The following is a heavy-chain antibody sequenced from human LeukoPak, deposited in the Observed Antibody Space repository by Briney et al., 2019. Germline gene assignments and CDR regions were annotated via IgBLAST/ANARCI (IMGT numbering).Heavy chain of an antibody. CDR2: INPNSGGT. Sequence: ASVKVSCKASGYTFTGYYMRWVRQAPGQGLEWMGWINPNSGGTNDAQKFQGRVTMTRDTSISTAYMELSRLRSDDTAVYYCARGVEMATMDLGYWGQGTLVTVSS. CDR1: GYTFTGYY. D-gene: IGHD5-24*01. CDR3: ARGVEMATMDLGY. V-gene: IGHV1-2*02. J-gene: IGHJ4*02.